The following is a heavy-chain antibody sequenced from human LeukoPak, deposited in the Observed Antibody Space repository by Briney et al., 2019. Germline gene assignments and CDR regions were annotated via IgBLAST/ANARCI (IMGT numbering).Heavy chain of an antibody. J-gene: IGHJ5*02. CDR1: GGSFSGYY. CDR3: ARVNYDILTGQGDWFDP. CDR2: INHSGST. Sequence: SETLSLTCAVYGGSFSGYYWSWIRQPPGKGLEWIGEINHSGSTNYNPSLKSRVTISVGTSKNQFSLKLSSVTAADTAVYYCARVNYDILTGQGDWFDPWGQGTLVTVSS. D-gene: IGHD3-9*01. V-gene: IGHV4-34*01.